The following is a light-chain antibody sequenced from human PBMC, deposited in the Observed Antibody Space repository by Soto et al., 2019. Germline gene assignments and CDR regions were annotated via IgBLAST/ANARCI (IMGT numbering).Light chain of an antibody. CDR3: QQYNNWPVN. V-gene: IGKV3-15*01. CDR2: GAS. CDR1: QSVRSD. J-gene: IGKJ4*01. Sequence: EIVMTQSPATLSLSPGAIATLSCRASQSVRSDLAWYQHKPGQAPRLLIYGASTRATGIPVRFSGSGSGTEFTLTISSLQSEDFAVYYCQQYNNWPVNCGGGTKVDIK.